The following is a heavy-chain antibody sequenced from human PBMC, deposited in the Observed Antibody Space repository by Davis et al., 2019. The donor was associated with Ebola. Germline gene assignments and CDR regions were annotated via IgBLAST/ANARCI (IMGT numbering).Heavy chain of an antibody. CDR1: GFTFSGSS. CDR3: TSSNGGIADY. V-gene: IGHV3-73*01. J-gene: IGHJ4*02. CDR2: IRSKANSYAT. D-gene: IGHD2-8*01. Sequence: GESLKISCAASGFTFSGSSMHWARQASGKGLEWVGRIRSKANSYATSYAASVKGRFTISRDDSKNTAYLQMNSLETEDTAVYYCTSSNGGIADYWGQGTLVTVSS.